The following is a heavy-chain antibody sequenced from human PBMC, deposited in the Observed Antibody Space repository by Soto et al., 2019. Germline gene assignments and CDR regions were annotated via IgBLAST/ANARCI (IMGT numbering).Heavy chain of an antibody. J-gene: IGHJ6*02. D-gene: IGHD2-8*01. V-gene: IGHV4-34*01. CDR1: GGSFSGYY. Sequence: SETLSLTCAVYGGSFSGYYWSRIRQPPGKGLEWIGEINHSGSTNYNPSLKSRVTISVDTSKNQFSLKLSSVTAADTAVYYCARVVSVHAIRGPYYYYYGMDVWGQGTTVTVSS. CDR3: ARVVSVHAIRGPYYYYYGMDV. CDR2: INHSGST.